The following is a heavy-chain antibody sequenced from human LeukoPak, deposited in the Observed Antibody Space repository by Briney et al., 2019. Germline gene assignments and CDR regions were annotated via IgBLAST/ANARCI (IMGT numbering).Heavy chain of an antibody. V-gene: IGHV4-59*01. CDR3: ARGGHSRFDY. J-gene: IGHJ4*02. CDR1: GGSIRSYY. Sequence: SETLSPTCTVSGGSIRSYYCSWIRQPPGKGLEWIGYIYYSGSTNYNPSLKSRVTISVDTSKNQFSLKLSSVTAADTAVDYCARGGHSRFDYWGQETLRTLSS. CDR2: IYYSGST. D-gene: IGHD3-22*01.